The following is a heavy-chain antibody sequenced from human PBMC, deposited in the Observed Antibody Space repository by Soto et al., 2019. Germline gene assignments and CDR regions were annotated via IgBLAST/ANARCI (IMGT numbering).Heavy chain of an antibody. V-gene: IGHV1-24*01. J-gene: IGHJ4*02. Sequence: ASVKVSCKVSGYTLTELSMHWVRQAPGKGLEWMGGFDPEDGETIYAQKFQGRVTMTEDTSTDTAYMELSSLRSEDTAVYYCATLYYYDSSGYLRERDYWGQGTLVTVSS. D-gene: IGHD3-22*01. CDR3: ATLYYYDSSGYLRERDY. CDR2: FDPEDGET. CDR1: GYTLTELS.